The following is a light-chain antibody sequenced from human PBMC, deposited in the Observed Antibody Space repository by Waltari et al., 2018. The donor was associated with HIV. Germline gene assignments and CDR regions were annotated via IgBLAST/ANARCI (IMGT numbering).Light chain of an antibody. Sequence: SYELTQPPSVSVSPGQTASITCSGDKLGDKYVSWYQQRPGQSPVLLIYQDTTRPSVLPGRFSGSNSGNTATLTFSGAQAMDESDYYCQASDTWTVFGGGTKLTVL. CDR3: QASDTWTV. CDR1: KLGDKY. V-gene: IGLV3-1*01. CDR2: QDT. J-gene: IGLJ2*01.